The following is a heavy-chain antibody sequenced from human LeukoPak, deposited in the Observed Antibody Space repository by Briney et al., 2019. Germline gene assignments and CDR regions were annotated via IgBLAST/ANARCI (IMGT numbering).Heavy chain of an antibody. J-gene: IGHJ4*02. CDR3: ARGPGSSYGDYAYQFDY. CDR1: GGPISGYY. D-gene: IGHD4-17*01. CDR2: IYYSGNT. V-gene: IGHV4-59*01. Sequence: SETLSLTCTVSGGPISGYYWTWIRQPPGKGLEWIGYIYYSGNTNYNPSLKSRVTISVDTSKNQFSLKLTSVTAADTAVYYCARGPGSSYGDYAYQFDYWGQGTLVTVSS.